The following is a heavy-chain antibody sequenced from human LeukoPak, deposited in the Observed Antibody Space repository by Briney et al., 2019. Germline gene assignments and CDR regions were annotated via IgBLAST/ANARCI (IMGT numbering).Heavy chain of an antibody. J-gene: IGHJ5*02. D-gene: IGHD6-19*01. CDR3: ARDQVAGWFDP. CDR1: GGTFSSYA. CDR2: IIPIFGTA. Sequence: GAPVKVSCKASGGTFSSYAISWVRQAPGQGLEWMRGIIPIFGTANYAQKFQGRVTITADESTSTAYMELSSLRSEDTAVYYCARDQVAGWFDPWGQGTLVTVSS. V-gene: IGHV1-69*13.